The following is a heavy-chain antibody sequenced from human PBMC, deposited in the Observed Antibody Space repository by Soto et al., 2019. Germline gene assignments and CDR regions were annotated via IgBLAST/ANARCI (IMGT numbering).Heavy chain of an antibody. D-gene: IGHD3-10*01. Sequence: QVQLQESGPGLVKPSQTLSLTCTVSGGSISSGGYYWSWIRQHPGKGLEWIGYIYYSGSTYYNPSLKIRVIISVDTSKNQFSLKLSSVTAADTAVYYCASQLGAYYYGSGSYYKPNPFDYWGQGTLVTVSS. CDR2: IYYSGST. V-gene: IGHV4-31*03. J-gene: IGHJ4*02. CDR1: GGSISSGGYY. CDR3: ASQLGAYYYGSGSYYKPNPFDY.